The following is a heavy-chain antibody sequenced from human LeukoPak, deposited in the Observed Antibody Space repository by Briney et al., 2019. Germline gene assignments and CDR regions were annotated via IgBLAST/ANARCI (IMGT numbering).Heavy chain of an antibody. V-gene: IGHV3-21*01. CDR2: ISSSSSYI. CDR1: GFTFSSYS. D-gene: IGHD4-11*01. Sequence: GGSLRLSCAASGFTFSSYSMNWVRQAPGKGLEWVSSISSSSSYIYYADSVKGRFTISRDNAKNSLYLQMNSLRAEDTAVYYCARGRHEETTFRDYYYGLDVWGQGTTVTVSS. CDR3: ARGRHEETTFRDYYYGLDV. J-gene: IGHJ6*02.